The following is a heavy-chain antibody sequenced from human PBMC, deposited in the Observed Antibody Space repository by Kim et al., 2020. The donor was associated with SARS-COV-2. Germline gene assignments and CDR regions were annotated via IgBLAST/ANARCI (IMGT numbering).Heavy chain of an antibody. D-gene: IGHD1-26*01. CDR3: AKDLSPYSGSHYGMDV. CDR1: GFTFSSYG. J-gene: IGHJ6*02. V-gene: IGHV3-33*06. CDR2: IWYDGSNK. Sequence: GGSLRLSCAASGFTFSSYGMHWVRQAPGKGLEWVAVIWYDGSNKYYADSVKGRFTISRDNSKNTLYLQMNSLRAEDTAVYYCAKDLSPYSGSHYGMDVWGQGTTVTVSS.